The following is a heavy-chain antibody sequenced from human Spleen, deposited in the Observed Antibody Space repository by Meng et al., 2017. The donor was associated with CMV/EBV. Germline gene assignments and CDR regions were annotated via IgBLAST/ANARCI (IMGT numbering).Heavy chain of an antibody. CDR1: GFTFSDYY. D-gene: IGHD7-27*01. CDR3: ARTNYWGSEYYFDY. CDR2: ISSSGSTI. V-gene: IGHV3-11*01. J-gene: IGHJ4*02. Sequence: SGFTFSDYYMSWIRQAPGKGLEWVSYISSSGSTIYYADSVKGRFTISRDNAKNSLYLQMNSLRAEDTAVYYCARTNYWGSEYYFDYWGQGTLVTVSS.